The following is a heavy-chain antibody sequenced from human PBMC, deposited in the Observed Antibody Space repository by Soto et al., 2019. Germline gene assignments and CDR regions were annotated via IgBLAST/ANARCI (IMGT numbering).Heavy chain of an antibody. D-gene: IGHD4-4*01. CDR3: ARDPFTVTTEYYYYGMDV. CDR2: IIPIFGTA. Sequence: QVQLVQSGAEVKKPGSSVKVSCKASGGTFSSYAISWVRQAPGQGLEWMGGIIPIFGTANYAQKFQGRVTITADESNSTAYMELSSLRSEDTAVYYCARDPFTVTTEYYYYGMDVRGQGTTVTVSS. V-gene: IGHV1-69*01. CDR1: GGTFSSYA. J-gene: IGHJ6*02.